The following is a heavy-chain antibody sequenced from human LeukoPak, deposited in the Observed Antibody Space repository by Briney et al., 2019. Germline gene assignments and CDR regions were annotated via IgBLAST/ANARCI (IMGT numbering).Heavy chain of an antibody. CDR3: AGDYGFLSQHYYDSSGQFDY. D-gene: IGHD3-22*01. J-gene: IGHJ4*02. CDR1: GFTFSSYS. V-gene: IGHV3-21*01. Sequence: PGGSLRLSCAASGFTFSSYSMNWVRQAPGKGLEWVSSISSSSSYIYYADSVKGRFTISRDNAKNSLYLQMNSLRAEDTTVYYCAGDYGFLSQHYYDSSGQFDYWGQGTLVTVSS. CDR2: ISSSSSYI.